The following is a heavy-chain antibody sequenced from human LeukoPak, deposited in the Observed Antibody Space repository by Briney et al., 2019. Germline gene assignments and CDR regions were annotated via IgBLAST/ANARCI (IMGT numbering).Heavy chain of an antibody. J-gene: IGHJ4*02. V-gene: IGHV3-9*01. Sequence: GGSLRLSCAASGFTFDDYAMHWVRRAPGKGLEWVSGISWNSGSIGYADSVKGRFTISRDNAKNSLYLQMNSLRAEDTALYYCAKGRIVGALINWGQGTLVTVSS. D-gene: IGHD1-26*01. CDR3: AKGRIVGALIN. CDR1: GFTFDDYA. CDR2: ISWNSGSI.